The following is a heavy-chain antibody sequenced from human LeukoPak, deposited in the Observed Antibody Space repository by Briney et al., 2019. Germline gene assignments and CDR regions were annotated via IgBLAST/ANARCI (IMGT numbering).Heavy chain of an antibody. CDR3: AKGGLSTSCYS. D-gene: IGHD2-2*01. V-gene: IGHV3-33*06. CDR1: GFTFRNHG. J-gene: IGHJ4*02. Sequence: TGGSLRLSCAASGFTFRNHGMHWVRQAPGKGLEWVAVIWYDGSNKYYADSVKGRFTFSRDNSKNTLSLQMDSLRAEDTAVYYCAKGGLSTSCYSWGQGTLVTVSS. CDR2: IWYDGSNK.